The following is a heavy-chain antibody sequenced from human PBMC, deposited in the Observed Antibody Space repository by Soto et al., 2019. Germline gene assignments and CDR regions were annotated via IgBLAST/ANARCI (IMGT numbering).Heavy chain of an antibody. V-gene: IGHV4-30-4*01. CDR1: GGSISSGDYY. D-gene: IGHD6-19*01. J-gene: IGHJ6*02. CDR3: ARDSSGWNYYYGMDV. Sequence: SETLSLTCTVSGGSISSGDYYWSWIRQPPGKGLEWIGYIYYSGSTYYNPSLKSRVTISVDTSKNQFSLKLSSVTAADTAVYYCARDSSGWNYYYGMDVWGQGTTVNVSS. CDR2: IYYSGST.